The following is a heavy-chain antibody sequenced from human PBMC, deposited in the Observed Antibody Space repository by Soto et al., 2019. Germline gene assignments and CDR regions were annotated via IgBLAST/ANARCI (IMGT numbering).Heavy chain of an antibody. CDR1: GYDFDNYG. J-gene: IGHJ2*01. Sequence: QGQLVQSGDEVREPGASVRVSCQASGYDFDNYGLSWVRQVPGQGLEWVGWIGPYTGETDYAPKLQNRVTVTADRSTNTAYMEMRSLTSDDSAVYYCARCYCSVGSCYACWHFNLWGRGSLVTVSS. CDR3: ARCYCSVGSCYACWHFNL. CDR2: IGPYTGET. D-gene: IGHD2-2*01. V-gene: IGHV1-18*01.